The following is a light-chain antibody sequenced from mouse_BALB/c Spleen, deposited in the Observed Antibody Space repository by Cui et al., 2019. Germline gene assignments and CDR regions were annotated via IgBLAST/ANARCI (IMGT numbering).Light chain of an antibody. CDR1: QDVGTA. J-gene: IGKJ5*01. V-gene: IGKV6-23*01. CDR3: QQYSSYPLT. CDR2: WAS. Sequence: DIVMTQSHKFMSTSVRDSVSITCKASQDVGTAVAWYQQKPGQSPKLLIYWASTRHTGVPDRFTGSGSGTDFTLTISNVQSEDLADYFCQQYSSYPLTFGAGTKLELK.